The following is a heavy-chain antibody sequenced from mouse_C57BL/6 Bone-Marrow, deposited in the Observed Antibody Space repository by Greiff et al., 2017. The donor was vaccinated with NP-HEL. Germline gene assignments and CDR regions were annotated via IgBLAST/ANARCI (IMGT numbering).Heavy chain of an antibody. J-gene: IGHJ3*01. Sequence: VQLQQSGAELARPGASVKLSCKASGYTFTSYGISWVKQRTGQGLEWIGEIYPRSGNTYYNEKFKGKATLTADKSSSTAYMGLRSLTSEDSAVYFCAREGSSLFAYWGQGTLVTVSA. D-gene: IGHD6-1*01. CDR3: AREGSSLFAY. CDR1: GYTFTSYG. CDR2: IYPRSGNT. V-gene: IGHV1-81*01.